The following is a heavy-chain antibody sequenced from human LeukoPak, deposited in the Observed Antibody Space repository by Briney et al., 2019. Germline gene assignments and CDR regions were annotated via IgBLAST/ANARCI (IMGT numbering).Heavy chain of an antibody. J-gene: IGHJ4*02. V-gene: IGHV4-39*07. D-gene: IGHD3-10*01. CDR2: IYYSGST. Sequence: SETLSLTCTVSGGSISSSSYYWGWIRQPPGKGLEWIGSIYYSGSTNYNPSLKSRVTISVDTSKNQFSLKLSSVTAADTAVYYCARGRARGSLWFGELSVFDYWGQGTLVTVSS. CDR3: ARGRARGSLWFGELSVFDY. CDR1: GGSISSSSYY.